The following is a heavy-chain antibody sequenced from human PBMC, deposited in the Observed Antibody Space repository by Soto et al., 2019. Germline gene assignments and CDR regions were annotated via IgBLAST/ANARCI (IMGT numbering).Heavy chain of an antibody. J-gene: IGHJ2*01. V-gene: IGHV4-30-4*01. CDR1: GASINNNDYY. Sequence: SETLSLTCTVSGASINNNDYYWSWIRQTPGKGLEWIGYVYYSGTTDYIPSLKSRLSMSIGKSQNQFTLKLNSVTAADTATYYCARMSYFYDKWYFDLWGRGTLVTVSS. CDR2: VYYSGTT. CDR3: ARMSYFYDKWYFDL. D-gene: IGHD3-22*01.